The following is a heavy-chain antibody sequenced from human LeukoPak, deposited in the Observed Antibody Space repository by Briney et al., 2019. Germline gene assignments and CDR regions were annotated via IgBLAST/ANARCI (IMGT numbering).Heavy chain of an antibody. J-gene: IGHJ4*02. CDR2: IKQDGSDR. V-gene: IGHV3-7*03. CDR1: GLTFRNYW. D-gene: IGHD6-19*01. Sequence: GGSLRLSCAASGLTFRNYWMSWVRQVPGTGREWVANIKQDGSDRNYVTSVRGRFTISRDNAESSLYLQMNSLRAEDTAVYYCVRNLAVAGTCFDSWGQGTLVTVSS. CDR3: VRNLAVAGTCFDS.